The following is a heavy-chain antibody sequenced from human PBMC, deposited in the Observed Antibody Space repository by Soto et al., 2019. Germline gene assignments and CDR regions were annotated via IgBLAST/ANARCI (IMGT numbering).Heavy chain of an antibody. CDR2: ISAYNGNT. D-gene: IGHD2-15*01. Sequence: ASVKVSCKASGYTFTSYGISWVRQAPGQGLEWMGWISAYNGNTNYAQKLQGRVTMTTDTSTSTAYMELRSLRSDDTAVYYCARVPIDCSGGSCFSGHAFDIWGQGTMVTVSS. J-gene: IGHJ3*02. CDR3: ARVPIDCSGGSCFSGHAFDI. CDR1: GYTFTSYG. V-gene: IGHV1-18*01.